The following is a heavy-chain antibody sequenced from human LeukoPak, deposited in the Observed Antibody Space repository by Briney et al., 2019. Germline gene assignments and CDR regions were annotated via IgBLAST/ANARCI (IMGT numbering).Heavy chain of an antibody. Sequence: GGSLRLSCAASGFTFSSYGMHWVRQAPGKGLEWVAVISYDGSNKYYADSVKGRFTISRDNSKNTLYLQMNSLRAEDTAVYYCAKTAGTYYYYYGMDVWGQGTTITVSS. V-gene: IGHV3-30*18. J-gene: IGHJ6*02. D-gene: IGHD6-13*01. CDR1: GFTFSSYG. CDR3: AKTAGTYYYYYGMDV. CDR2: ISYDGSNK.